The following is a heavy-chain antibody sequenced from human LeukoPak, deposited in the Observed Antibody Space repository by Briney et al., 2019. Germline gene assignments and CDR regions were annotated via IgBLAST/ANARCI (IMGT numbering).Heavy chain of an antibody. V-gene: IGHV1-18*01. J-gene: IGHJ6*03. D-gene: IGHD4-17*01. CDR2: VITYNGNT. Sequence: ASVKVSCKTSGYTFTSYGLSWVRQAPGQGLEWMGCVITYNGNTYYSQKLQGRVTMTTDTSTSTAYMELRSLRSDDTAVYYCAKTTVTSEEYFYYYMDVWGKGTTVTVSS. CDR1: GYTFTSYG. CDR3: AKTTVTSEEYFYYYMDV.